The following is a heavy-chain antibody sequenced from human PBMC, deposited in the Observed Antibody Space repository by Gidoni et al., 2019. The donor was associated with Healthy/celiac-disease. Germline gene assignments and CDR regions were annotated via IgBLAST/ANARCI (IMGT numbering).Heavy chain of an antibody. CDR1: GGSISSYY. Sequence: QVQLQESGPGLVKPSETLSLTCTVSGGSISSYYWSWIRQPPGKGLEWIGDIYYRGSTNYNPSLKSRVTISVDTSKNQFSLKLSSVTAADTAVYYYAGGAQNLFDYWGQGTLVTVSS. V-gene: IGHV4-59*01. CDR3: AGGAQNLFDY. CDR2: IYYRGST. D-gene: IGHD3-16*01. J-gene: IGHJ4*02.